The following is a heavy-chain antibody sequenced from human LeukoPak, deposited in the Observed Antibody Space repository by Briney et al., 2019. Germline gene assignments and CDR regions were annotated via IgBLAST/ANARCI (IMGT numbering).Heavy chain of an antibody. V-gene: IGHV3-23*01. Sequence: PGGSLRLSCAASGFTFSSYAMSWVRQAPGKGLEWVSAISGSGGSTYYADSVKGRFTISRDNSENTLYLQMNSLRAEDTAVYYCATTPYYYGSGIAYWGQGTLVTVSS. D-gene: IGHD3-10*01. J-gene: IGHJ4*02. CDR1: GFTFSSYA. CDR2: ISGSGGST. CDR3: ATTPYYYGSGIAY.